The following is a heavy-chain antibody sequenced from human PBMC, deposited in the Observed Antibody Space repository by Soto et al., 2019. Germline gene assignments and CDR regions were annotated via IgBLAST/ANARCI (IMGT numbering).Heavy chain of an antibody. J-gene: IGHJ4*02. CDR2: VIPIFGTA. CDR3: ARGGPYCGGVCPSGYFDY. V-gene: IGHV1-69*01. Sequence: QVQLVQSGAEVKKPGSSVKVSCKASGGTFSSYAISWVRQAPGQGLEWMGGVIPIFGTANYVQKFQGRVTITADESTRTAYMELSSLRSEDTAVYYCARGGPYCGGVCPSGYFDYWGQGTLVTVSS. CDR1: GGTFSSYA. D-gene: IGHD2-21*02.